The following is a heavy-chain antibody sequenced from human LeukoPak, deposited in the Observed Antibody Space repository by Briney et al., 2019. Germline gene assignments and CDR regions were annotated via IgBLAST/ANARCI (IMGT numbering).Heavy chain of an antibody. CDR1: GLTLSGST. CDR3: TTPFSGTSNIA. CDR2: IRDKGNNDAT. J-gene: IGHJ5*02. D-gene: IGHD1-26*01. Sequence: GGSLRLSCAASGLTLSGSTIHWVRQASGKGLDWVGRIRDKGNNDATTYAASVKGRFTISRDDSKNTAYLQMNSLITEDTAIYYCTTPFSGTSNIAWGQGTLVAVSS. V-gene: IGHV3-73*01.